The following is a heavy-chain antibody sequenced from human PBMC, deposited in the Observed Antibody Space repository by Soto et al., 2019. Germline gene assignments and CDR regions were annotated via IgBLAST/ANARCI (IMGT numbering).Heavy chain of an antibody. CDR1: GFTFSSYA. V-gene: IGHV3-23*01. Sequence: PGGSLRLSCAASGFTFSSYAMSWVRQAPGKGLEWVSGITGSGDNTYYADSVKGRFTISRDNPKNTLYLQMNSLRVEDTAVYYCSRVGCSNSKCYTRGMDVWGQGTTVTVSS. CDR2: ITGSGDNT. CDR3: SRVGCSNSKCYTRGMDV. D-gene: IGHD2-2*01. J-gene: IGHJ6*02.